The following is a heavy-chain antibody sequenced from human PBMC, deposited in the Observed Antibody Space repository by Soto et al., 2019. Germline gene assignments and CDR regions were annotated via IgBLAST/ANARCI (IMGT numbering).Heavy chain of an antibody. CDR1: GGSITSGGYY. CDR3: ARKQAGYFYGIDY. CDR2: IYDSGST. J-gene: IGHJ4*02. D-gene: IGHD3-10*01. Sequence: SETLSLTCTVSGGSITSGGYYWSWIRQHPGKGLEWLGYIYDSGSTFYNPSLKSRITLSVDASKNQFSLKLSSVTVADTAVYFCARKQAGYFYGIDYWGQGTLVTVSS. V-gene: IGHV4-31*03.